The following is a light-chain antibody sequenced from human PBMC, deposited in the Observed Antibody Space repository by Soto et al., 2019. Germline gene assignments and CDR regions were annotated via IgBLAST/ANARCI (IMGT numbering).Light chain of an antibody. CDR1: QGVGST. J-gene: IGKJ1*01. CDR3: QQYGGSPRT. V-gene: IGKV3-15*01. CDR2: GAS. Sequence: EIVMTQSPATLSVSLGESATLSCRASQGVGSTLAWFQQKPGQPPRLLVYGASTRATGVPARFSGSESGTEFTLTVSSLHSEDIAVYYCQQYGGSPRTFGQGTKVDIK.